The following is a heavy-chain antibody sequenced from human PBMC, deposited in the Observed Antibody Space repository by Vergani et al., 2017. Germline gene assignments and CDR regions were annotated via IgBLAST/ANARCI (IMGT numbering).Heavy chain of an antibody. Sequence: QVQLEESGPGLVKPSETLSLTCTVSGGSFNTYYWSWIRQSPGKGLEWIGYIYSTGSTNYHPSLNSRVTMSVDTSKNQFSLRLRSVTAADTAVYFCARVRYRDEASTGYRLEGMDIWGWGTTVAISP. D-gene: IGHD3-9*01. CDR1: GGSFNTYY. CDR2: IYSTGST. CDR3: ARVRYRDEASTGYRLEGMDI. V-gene: IGHV4-59*01. J-gene: IGHJ6*01.